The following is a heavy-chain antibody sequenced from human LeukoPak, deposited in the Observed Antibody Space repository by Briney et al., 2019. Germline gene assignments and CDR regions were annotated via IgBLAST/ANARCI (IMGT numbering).Heavy chain of an antibody. CDR3: AKQYRTDYGDYGFGTEYNWFDP. V-gene: IGHV4-59*12. Sequence: SETLSLTCTVSGGSISSYYWSWIRQPPGKGLEWIGYIYYSGSTNYNPSLKSRVTISVDTSKNQFSLQLNSVTPEDTAVYYCAKQYRTDYGDYGFGTEYNWFDPWGQGTLVTVSS. J-gene: IGHJ5*02. CDR2: IYYSGST. CDR1: GGSISSYY. D-gene: IGHD4-17*01.